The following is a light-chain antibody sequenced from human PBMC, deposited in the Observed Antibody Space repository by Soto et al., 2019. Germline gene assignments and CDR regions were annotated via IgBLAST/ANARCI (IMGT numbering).Light chain of an antibody. V-gene: IGKV3-20*01. J-gene: IGKJ5*01. CDR2: GAF. Sequence: EIVLTQSPGTLSMSPGDRATLSCRASQSVSSSYLAWYQQKPGQTPRLLIYGAFRRASGVPDRFSGSGSGTDFTLTISRLEPEDFAVYYCQQYGRSPPITFDQGTRLEIK. CDR3: QQYGRSPPIT. CDR1: QSVSSSY.